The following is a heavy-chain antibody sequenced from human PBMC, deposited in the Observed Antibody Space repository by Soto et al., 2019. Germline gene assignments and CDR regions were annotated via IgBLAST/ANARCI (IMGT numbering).Heavy chain of an antibody. J-gene: IGHJ3*02. CDR3: AREGTKVMTKDAFDS. V-gene: IGHV1-69*06. Sequence: ASVKVSCKASGGTFSSYAIRWVRQAPGQGLEWMGGIIPIFGTANYAQKFQGRVTITADKSTSTAYMELSSLRSEETAVYYCAREGTKVMTKDAFDSWGKGKMITV. CDR2: IIPIFGTA. CDR1: GGTFSSYA. D-gene: IGHD4-17*01.